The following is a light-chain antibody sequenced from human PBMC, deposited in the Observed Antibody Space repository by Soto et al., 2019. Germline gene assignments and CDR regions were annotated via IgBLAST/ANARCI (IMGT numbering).Light chain of an antibody. CDR2: DVS. J-gene: IGLJ2*01. Sequence: QSALTQPASVSGSPGQSITFSCTGTSSDLGGYNYVSWYQQHPGKAPKLVIYDVSNRPSGVSNRFSGSKSGNTASLTISGLQAHDEADYYCSSYTTTSTLVFGGGTKLTVL. CDR1: SSDLGGYNY. CDR3: SSYTTTSTLV. V-gene: IGLV2-14*01.